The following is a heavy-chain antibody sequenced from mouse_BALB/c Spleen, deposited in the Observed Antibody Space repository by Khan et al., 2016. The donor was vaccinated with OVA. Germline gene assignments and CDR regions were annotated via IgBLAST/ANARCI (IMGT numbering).Heavy chain of an antibody. CDR2: IWSGGST. V-gene: IGHV2-2*02. CDR3: ARTYFSYGSYGDYYAMDY. J-gene: IGHJ4*01. D-gene: IGHD2-1*01. CDR1: GFSLTNYG. Sequence: QVQLKESGPGLVQPSQSLSITCTVSGFSLTNYGVHWVRQSPGKGLEWLGVIWSGGSTDSNAAFISGLSINKDNSKSQVFFRMNSLQANDTAIYYCARTYFSYGSYGDYYAMDYWGQGTSVTVSS.